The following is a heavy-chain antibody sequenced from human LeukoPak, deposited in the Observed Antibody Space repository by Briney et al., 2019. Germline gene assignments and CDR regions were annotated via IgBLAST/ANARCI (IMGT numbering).Heavy chain of an antibody. Sequence: GGSLRLSCTASGFTFSSYAMSWVRQAPGKGLEWVSAISGSGGSTYYADSVKGRFTISRDNSKNTLYLQMNSLRAEDTAVYYCAKDTGEQWLDNWFDPWGQGTLVTVSS. CDR1: GFTFSSYA. CDR2: ISGSGGST. J-gene: IGHJ5*02. CDR3: AKDTGEQWLDNWFDP. D-gene: IGHD6-19*01. V-gene: IGHV3-23*01.